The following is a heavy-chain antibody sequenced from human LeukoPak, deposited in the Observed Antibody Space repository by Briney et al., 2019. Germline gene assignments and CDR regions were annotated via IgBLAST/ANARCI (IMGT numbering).Heavy chain of an antibody. CDR1: GYSISSGYF. Sequence: SETLSLTCTVSGYSISSGYFWGWVRQPPGKDLEWIASIYHRGTTYYNPSLKSRVTISVDTSKNQFSLKLSSVTAADTAVYYCAGGYDSSGYYYPDYWGQGTLVTVSS. CDR2: IYHRGTT. CDR3: AGGYDSSGYYYPDY. J-gene: IGHJ4*02. V-gene: IGHV4-38-2*02. D-gene: IGHD3-22*01.